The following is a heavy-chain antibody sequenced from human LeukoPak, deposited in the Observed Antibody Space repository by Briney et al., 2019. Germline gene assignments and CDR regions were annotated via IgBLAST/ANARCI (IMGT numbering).Heavy chain of an antibody. CDR1: GGAISSYY. D-gene: IGHD6-19*01. CDR2: IYYSGGT. CDR3: ARDLGYSSGWYRTNYFDY. J-gene: IGHJ4*02. V-gene: IGHV4-59*01. Sequence: SETLSLTCAVSGGAISSYYWSWIRQPPGKGLEWIGYIYYSGGTNYNPSLKSRVTISVDTSKNQFSLKLSSVTAADTAVYYCARDLGYSSGWYRTNYFDYWGQGTLVTVSS.